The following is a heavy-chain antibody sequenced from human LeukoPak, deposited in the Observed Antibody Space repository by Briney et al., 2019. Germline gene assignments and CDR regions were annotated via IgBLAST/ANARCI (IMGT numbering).Heavy chain of an antibody. D-gene: IGHD6-13*01. CDR3: AKGRSTIAAAGVDY. J-gene: IGHJ4*02. V-gene: IGHV3-9*01. CDR2: ISWNSGSI. Sequence: GGSLRLSCAASGFTFDDYAMHWVRQAPGKGLEWVSGISWNSGSIGYADSVKGRFTISRDNAKNSLYLQMNSLRAEDTALYYCAKGRSTIAAAGVDYWGQGTLVTVSP. CDR1: GFTFDDYA.